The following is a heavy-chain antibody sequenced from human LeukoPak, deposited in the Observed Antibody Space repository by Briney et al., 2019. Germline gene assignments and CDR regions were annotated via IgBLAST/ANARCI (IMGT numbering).Heavy chain of an antibody. V-gene: IGHV4-30-2*01. D-gene: IGHD2-2*01. CDR1: GGSISSGGYY. Sequence: SETLSLTCTVPGGSISSGGYYWSWIRQPPGKGLEWIGYIYHSGSTYYNPSLKSRVTISVDRSKNQFSLKLSSVTAADTAVYYCARRGYCSSTSCPKLYYYYYYMDVWGKGTTVTVSS. CDR2: IYHSGST. J-gene: IGHJ6*03. CDR3: ARRGYCSSTSCPKLYYYYYYMDV.